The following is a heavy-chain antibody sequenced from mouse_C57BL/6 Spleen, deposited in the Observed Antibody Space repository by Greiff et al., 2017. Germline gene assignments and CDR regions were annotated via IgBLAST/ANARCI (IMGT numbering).Heavy chain of an antibody. D-gene: IGHD1-1*01. V-gene: IGHV1-15*01. CDR3: TSGDFYYGSSFDY. Sequence: QVQLQQSGAELVRPGASVTLSCKASGYTFTDYEMHWVKQTPVHGLEWIGAIDPETGGTAYNQKFKGKAILTADKSSSPAYMELRSLTSEDSAVYYCTSGDFYYGSSFDYWGQGTTLTVSS. CDR1: GYTFTDYE. J-gene: IGHJ2*01. CDR2: IDPETGGT.